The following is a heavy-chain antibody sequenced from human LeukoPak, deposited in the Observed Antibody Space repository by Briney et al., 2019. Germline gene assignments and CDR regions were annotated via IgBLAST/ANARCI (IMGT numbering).Heavy chain of an antibody. CDR3: ARDRSEGYNFDY. Sequence: SETLSLTCTVSGGSVSSGSYYWSWIRQPPGKGLEWIGYIYYSGSTNYNPSLKSRVTISVDTSKNQFSLKLSSVTAADTAVYYCARDRSEGYNFDYWGQGTLVTVSS. CDR2: IYYSGST. J-gene: IGHJ4*02. V-gene: IGHV4-61*01. D-gene: IGHD1-1*01. CDR1: GGSVSSGSYY.